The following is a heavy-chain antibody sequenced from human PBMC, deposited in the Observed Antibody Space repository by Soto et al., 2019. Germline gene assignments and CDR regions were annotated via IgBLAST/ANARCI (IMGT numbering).Heavy chain of an antibody. V-gene: IGHV4-30-4*01. Sequence: TLSLTGTVSGGSCNCRDCYWRWILQPPGKGLEWIGYFYYSGSTYYNPSLRSRVTISVDAAKNNFSVKLSSVTVADTAVYYCARAYGDYDHFDSWGQGTLVTVSS. CDR1: GGSCNCRDCY. D-gene: IGHD4-17*01. CDR2: FYYSGST. J-gene: IGHJ4*02. CDR3: ARAYGDYDHFDS.